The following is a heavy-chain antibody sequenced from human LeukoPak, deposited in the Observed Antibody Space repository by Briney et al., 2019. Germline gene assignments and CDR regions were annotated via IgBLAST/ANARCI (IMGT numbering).Heavy chain of an antibody. V-gene: IGHV3-11*04. D-gene: IGHD2/OR15-2a*01. CDR2: ISSSGSTI. J-gene: IGHJ6*03. CDR3: ARDEVRASRTTGYYYYMDV. CDR1: GFTFSDYY. Sequence: PGGSLRLSCAASGFTFSDYYMSWIRQAPGKGLEWVSHISSSGSTIYYADSVKGRFTISRDNAKNSLYLQMNSLRAEDTAVYYCARDEVRASRTTGYYYYMDVWGKGTTVTVSS.